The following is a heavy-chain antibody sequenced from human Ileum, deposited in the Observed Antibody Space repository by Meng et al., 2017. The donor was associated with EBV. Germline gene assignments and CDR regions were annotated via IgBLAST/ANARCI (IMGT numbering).Heavy chain of an antibody. V-gene: IGHV4-30-2*01. D-gene: IGHD4-23*01. CDR3: ARAHPVVYFFDY. CDR2: IQHSGST. J-gene: IGHJ4*02. CDR1: GGSISSGGNS. Sequence: LEESGSGLGKPSQTLSLTCAWLGGSISSGGNSWSWIRQPPGKGLEWIGDIQHSGSTYYNPSLKSRVTISVDRSRNQFSLKLSSVTAADTAVYYCARAHPVVYFFDYWGQGALVTVSS.